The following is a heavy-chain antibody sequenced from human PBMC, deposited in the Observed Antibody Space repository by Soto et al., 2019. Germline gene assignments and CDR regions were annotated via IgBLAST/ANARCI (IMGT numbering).Heavy chain of an antibody. CDR3: ARDRREQQRVPPYYYYYYMDV. D-gene: IGHD6-13*01. CDR2: INSDGSST. V-gene: IGHV3-74*01. J-gene: IGHJ6*03. CDR1: GFTFSSYW. Sequence: GGSLRLSCAASGFTFSSYWMHWVRQAPGKGLVWVSHINSDGSSTSYADSVKGRFTISRDNAKNTLYLQMNSLRAEDTAVYYCARDRREQQRVPPYYYYYYMDVWGKGTTVTVSS.